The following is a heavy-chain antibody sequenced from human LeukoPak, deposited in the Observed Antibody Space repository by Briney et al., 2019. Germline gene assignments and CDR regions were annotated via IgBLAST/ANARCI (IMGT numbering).Heavy chain of an antibody. CDR1: GGTFISYT. D-gene: IGHD5-12*01. CDR2: IIPILGIG. V-gene: IGHV1-69*10. Sequence: SVRVSFKASGGTFISYTISWVRQAPGQGGEGMGGIIPILGIGNYAQKFQGRVTITADKSPSTAYMELSSLRSEDTAVYYCARPYSGYELDAFDIWGQGTMVTVSS. CDR3: ARPYSGYELDAFDI. J-gene: IGHJ3*02.